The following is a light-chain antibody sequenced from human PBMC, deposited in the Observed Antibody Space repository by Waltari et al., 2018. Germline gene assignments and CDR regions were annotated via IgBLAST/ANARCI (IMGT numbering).Light chain of an antibody. J-gene: IGLJ3*02. CDR3: AAWDDSLSGWV. V-gene: IGLV1-47*01. CDR2: RNN. CDR1: NSNIATNY. Sequence: QSVLTQPPSASGTPGQTAPISCSGSNSNIATNYVCWYQQVPETAPNLLLYRNNQRPSGVPDRFSGSKSGTSASLAISGLRSEDEADYYCAAWDDSLSGWVFGGGTKLTVL.